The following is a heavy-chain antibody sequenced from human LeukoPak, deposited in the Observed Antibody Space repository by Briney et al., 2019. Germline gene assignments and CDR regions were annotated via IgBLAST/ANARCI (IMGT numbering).Heavy chain of an antibody. Sequence: ASVKVSCKASGYTFTSYGISWVRQAPGQGLEWMGWISAYNGNTNYAQKLQGRVTMTTDTSTSTAYIELRSLRSDDTAVYYCARPSSSSDSFDYWGQGTLVTVSS. V-gene: IGHV1-18*01. CDR1: GYTFTSYG. CDR2: ISAYNGNT. D-gene: IGHD6-6*01. CDR3: ARPSSSSDSFDY. J-gene: IGHJ4*02.